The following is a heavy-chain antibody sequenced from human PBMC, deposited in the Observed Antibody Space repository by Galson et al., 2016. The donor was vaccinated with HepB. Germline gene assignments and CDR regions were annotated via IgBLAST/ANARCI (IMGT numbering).Heavy chain of an antibody. V-gene: IGHV1-18*04. D-gene: IGHD4-17*01. CDR2: ISGKNGNT. Sequence: SVKVSCKASGYTFSSYGFSWVRRAPGQGLEWMGWISGKNGNTNYGQKFQGRVTMTTDTSTRTVYMELRSLRFDDTAVYYCTRDWGDAKVISDYWGQGTLVTVSS. CDR3: TRDWGDAKVISDY. CDR1: GYTFSSYG. J-gene: IGHJ4*02.